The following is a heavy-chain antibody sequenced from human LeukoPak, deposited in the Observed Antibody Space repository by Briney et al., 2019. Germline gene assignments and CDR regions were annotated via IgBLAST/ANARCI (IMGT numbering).Heavy chain of an antibody. CDR1: GGSISSYY. J-gene: IGHJ4*02. D-gene: IGHD3-10*01. CDR2: IYYSGST. V-gene: IGHV4-59*01. CDR3: AREVRFGELLFDY. Sequence: SETLSLTCTVPGGSISSYYWSWIRQPPGKGLEWIGYIYYSGSTNYNPSLKSRVTISVDTSKNQFSLKLSSVTAADTAVYYCAREVRFGELLFDYWGQGTLVTVSS.